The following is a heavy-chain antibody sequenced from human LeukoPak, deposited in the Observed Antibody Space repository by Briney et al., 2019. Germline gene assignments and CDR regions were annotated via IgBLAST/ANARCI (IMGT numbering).Heavy chain of an antibody. Sequence: GGSLRLSCAASGFTFDDYGMSWVRQAPGKGLEWVSGINWNGGSTGYADSVKGRFTISRDNAKNSLYLQMNSLRAEDTALCYCARGDYYGSGSSGGDYWGQGTLVTVSS. D-gene: IGHD3-10*01. J-gene: IGHJ4*02. CDR1: GFTFDDYG. CDR2: INWNGGST. V-gene: IGHV3-20*04. CDR3: ARGDYYGSGSSGGDY.